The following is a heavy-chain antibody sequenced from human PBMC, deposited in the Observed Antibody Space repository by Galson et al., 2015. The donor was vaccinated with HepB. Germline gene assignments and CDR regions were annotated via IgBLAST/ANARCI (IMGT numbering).Heavy chain of an antibody. CDR2: ISYDGSNK. J-gene: IGHJ5*02. CDR3: ARDLEEDTMVRGAPNWFDP. V-gene: IGHV3-30*04. Sequence: SLRLSCAASGFTFSSYAMHWVRQAPGKGLEWVAVISYDGSNKYYADSVKGRFTISRDNSKNTLYLQMNSLRAEDTAVYYCARDLEEDTMVRGAPNWFDPWGQGTLVTVSS. CDR1: GFTFSSYA. D-gene: IGHD3-10*01.